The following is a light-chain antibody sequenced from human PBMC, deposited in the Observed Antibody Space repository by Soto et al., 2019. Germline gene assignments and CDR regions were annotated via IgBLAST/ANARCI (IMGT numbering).Light chain of an antibody. V-gene: IGLV1-44*01. Sequence: QSVLTQPPSATGTLGQRVTMSCSGSSSNIGSNTVNWYQQLPGAAPKLLIQSNNQRPSGVPDRFSGSQSGTSASLAISGLQSEDDADYYCAVWDDSLNGYVFGTGTKLTVL. CDR1: SSNIGSNT. CDR3: AVWDDSLNGYV. J-gene: IGLJ1*01. CDR2: SNN.